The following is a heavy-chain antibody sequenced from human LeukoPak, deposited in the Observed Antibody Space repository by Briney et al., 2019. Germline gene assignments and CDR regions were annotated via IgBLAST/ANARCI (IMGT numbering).Heavy chain of an antibody. CDR3: ARRASMVRGDATYFDY. CDR2: IYTSGST. J-gene: IGHJ4*02. V-gene: IGHV4-61*02. CDR1: GGSISSGSYY. D-gene: IGHD3-10*01. Sequence: SETLSLTCTVSGGSISSGSYYWSWLRQPAGKGLEWIGRIYTSGSTNYNPSLKSRVTISVDTSKNQFSLKLSSVTAADTAVYYCARRASMVRGDATYFDYWGQGTLVTVSS.